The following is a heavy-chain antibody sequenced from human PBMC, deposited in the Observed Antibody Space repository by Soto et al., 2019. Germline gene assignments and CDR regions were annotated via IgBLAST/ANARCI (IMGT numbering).Heavy chain of an antibody. Sequence: QVQLVQSGAEVKKPGASVKVSCNASGYTFTGYYMHWVRKAPGQGLEWRGWINPNSGGTNYAKKFQGGVTLTRDTSSSTAYMELSRLRSDDTAVYDCAREGAQGGNSEGGFDPWGQGTLVTVSS. D-gene: IGHD2-21*02. CDR1: GYTFTGYY. J-gene: IGHJ5*02. CDR2: INPNSGGT. V-gene: IGHV1-2*02. CDR3: AREGAQGGNSEGGFDP.